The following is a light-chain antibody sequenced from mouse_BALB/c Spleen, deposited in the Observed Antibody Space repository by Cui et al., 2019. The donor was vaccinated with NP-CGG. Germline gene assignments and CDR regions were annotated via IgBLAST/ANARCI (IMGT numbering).Light chain of an antibody. CDR1: TGAVTTINY. V-gene: IGLV1*01. J-gene: IGLJ1*01. Sequence: QAVVTQESATTTSPGETVTITCRSSTGAVTTINYANWVQEKPDHLFTGLIGGTNNRAPGVPARFSGSLIGDKAALTITGAQTEDEAIYFCALWYSNHWVFGGGTKLTVL. CDR3: ALWYSNHWV. CDR2: GTN.